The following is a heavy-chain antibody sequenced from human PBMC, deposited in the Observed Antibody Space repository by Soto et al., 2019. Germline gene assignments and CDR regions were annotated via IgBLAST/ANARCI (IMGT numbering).Heavy chain of an antibody. J-gene: IGHJ4*02. D-gene: IGHD3-22*01. V-gene: IGHV4-30-2*01. CDR3: ARLGVITGFYYFDY. CDR1: GGSISSGGYS. Sequence: SETLSLTCAVSGGSISSGGYSWSWIRQPPGKGLEWIGYIYNSGSTYYNPSLKSRVTISVDRSKNQFSLKLSFVTAADTAVYYCARLGVITGFYYFDYWGQGTLVTVSS. CDR2: IYNSGST.